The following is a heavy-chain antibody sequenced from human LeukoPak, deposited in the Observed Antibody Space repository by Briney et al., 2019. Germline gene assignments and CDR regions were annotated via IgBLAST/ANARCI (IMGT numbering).Heavy chain of an antibody. J-gene: IGHJ4*02. Sequence: SETLSLTCTVSGGSISSYYWSWIWQPAGKGLEWSGRIYASGSTKYNPSLKSRVTMSVDTSKNQFSLKLSSVTAADTAVYYCARAISNDDNSGYYYWGQGTLVTVSS. D-gene: IGHD3-22*01. CDR2: IYASGST. CDR3: ARAISNDDNSGYYY. V-gene: IGHV4-4*07. CDR1: GGSISSYY.